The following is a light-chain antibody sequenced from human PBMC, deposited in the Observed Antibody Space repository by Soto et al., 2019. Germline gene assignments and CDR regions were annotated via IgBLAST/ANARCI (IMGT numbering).Light chain of an antibody. Sequence: QSVLTQPPSASGTPGQRVTISCSGSSSNIGSNTVNWYQQLPGTAPKLLIYSNNQRPSGVPDRFSGSKSCTSACLAISGLQSEDEDDYYCAAWDDSLNGYVFGTGTKLTVL. CDR1: SSNIGSNT. J-gene: IGLJ1*01. CDR2: SNN. CDR3: AAWDDSLNGYV. V-gene: IGLV1-44*01.